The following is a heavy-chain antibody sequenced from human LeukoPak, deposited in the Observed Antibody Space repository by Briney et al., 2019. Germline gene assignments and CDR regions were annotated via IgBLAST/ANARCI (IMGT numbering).Heavy chain of an antibody. D-gene: IGHD6-19*01. Sequence: SVKVSCKASGGTFSIYAISWVRQAPGQGLEWMGRIIPIFGIANYAQKFQGRVTITADKSTSTAYMELSSLRSEDTAVYYCARDTSPLAVSYYYYGMDVWGQGTTVTVSS. V-gene: IGHV1-69*04. J-gene: IGHJ6*02. CDR1: GGTFSIYA. CDR3: ARDTSPLAVSYYYYGMDV. CDR2: IIPIFGIA.